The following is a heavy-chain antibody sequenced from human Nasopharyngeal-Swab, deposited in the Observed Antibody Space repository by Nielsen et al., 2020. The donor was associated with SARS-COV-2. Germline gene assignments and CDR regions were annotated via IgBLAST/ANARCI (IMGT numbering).Heavy chain of an antibody. J-gene: IGHJ6*03. CDR2: ISYDGSNK. Sequence: GESLKISCAASGFTFSSYGMHWVRQAPGKGLEWVAVISYDGSNKYYADSVKGRFTISRDNSKNTLYLQMNSLRAEDTAVYYCATGSTTVVTPEYYYHMDVWGKGTTVTVSS. CDR3: ATGSTTVVTPEYYYHMDV. CDR1: GFTFSSYG. V-gene: IGHV3-30*03. D-gene: IGHD4-23*01.